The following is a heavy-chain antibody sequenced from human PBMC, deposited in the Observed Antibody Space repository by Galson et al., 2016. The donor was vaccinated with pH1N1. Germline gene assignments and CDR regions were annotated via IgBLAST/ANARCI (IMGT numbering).Heavy chain of an antibody. CDR1: GGSIFSSTYY. CDR3: ARGANDYGGMYFDY. V-gene: IGHV4-39*07. Sequence: LSLTCTVSGGSIFSSTYYWGWIRQPPGKGLEWIANIYYSGNTFYNPSLKRRVSLSVDTSKNQFSLRLSSGTAADTAVYYFARGANDYGGMYFDYWGQGNLVTVSS. J-gene: IGHJ4*02. CDR2: IYYSGNT. D-gene: IGHD4/OR15-4a*01.